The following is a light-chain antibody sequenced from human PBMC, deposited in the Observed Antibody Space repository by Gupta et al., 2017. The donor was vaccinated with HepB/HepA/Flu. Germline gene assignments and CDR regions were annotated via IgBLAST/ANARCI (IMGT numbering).Light chain of an antibody. J-gene: IGLJ3*02. CDR3: QSSDSSLSGSVV. V-gene: IGLV1-40*01. Sequence: QSVLTQPPSVSGAPGQRVTISCTGSSSNIGAGYDVHWYQQLPGTAPKLLIVCNNNRPSGVPDRFSCSTSGTSASLVTNGLQAEDEADYYCQSSDSSLSGSVVFGGGTKMTVL. CDR1: SSNIGAGYD. CDR2: CNN.